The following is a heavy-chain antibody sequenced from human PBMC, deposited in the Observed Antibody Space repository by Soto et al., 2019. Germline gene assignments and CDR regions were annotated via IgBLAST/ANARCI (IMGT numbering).Heavy chain of an antibody. CDR2: IYYTGST. D-gene: IGHD7-27*01. CDR1: GGSINNHY. Sequence: QLHLQESGPGLVKPSETLSLTCTVSGGSINNHYWSWIRQPPGKGLEWIGYIYYTGSTNYNPSLKSRVTMSVDTSKNQFSLKLTSLTAADTAIYYCARANWYSEYWGQGTLITVSS. CDR3: ARANWYSEY. V-gene: IGHV4-59*11. J-gene: IGHJ4*02.